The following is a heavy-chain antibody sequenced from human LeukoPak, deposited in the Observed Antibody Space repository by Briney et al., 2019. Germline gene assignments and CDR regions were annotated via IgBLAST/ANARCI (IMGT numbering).Heavy chain of an antibody. CDR3: ARKYSSGWLDY. V-gene: IGHV3-64*04. CDR2: ISRNGGST. Sequence: GGSLRLSCSASGFTFNSYPVHWVRQAPGKGLEYVSGISRNGGSTYYADSMKGRFTISRDNSKNTLYLQMNSLRAEDTAVYYCARKYSSGWLDYWGQGTLVTVSS. D-gene: IGHD6-19*01. CDR1: GFTFNSYP. J-gene: IGHJ4*02.